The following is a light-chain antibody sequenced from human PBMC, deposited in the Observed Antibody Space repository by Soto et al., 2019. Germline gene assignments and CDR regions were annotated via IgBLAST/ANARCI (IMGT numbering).Light chain of an antibody. CDR2: AAC. CDR1: QSISNS. Sequence: DIQMTQSPSSLSASVGDRVTITCRATQSISNSLNWYQHKPGEAPKLLMYAACTLQSGVPSRFSCSGSVTDFTLTISNLQPEDFSTYFCQQSHSIPFTFGPGTKV. CDR3: QQSHSIPFT. J-gene: IGKJ3*01. V-gene: IGKV1-39*01.